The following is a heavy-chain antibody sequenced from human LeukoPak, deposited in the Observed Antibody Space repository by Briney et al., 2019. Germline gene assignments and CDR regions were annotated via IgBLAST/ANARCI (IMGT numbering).Heavy chain of an antibody. J-gene: IGHJ4*02. CDR3: ARGKYYFDY. CDR2: INHSGST. V-gene: IGHV4-34*01. CDR1: GGSFSGYY. Sequence: SETLSLTCAVYGGSFSGYYWSWIRQPPGKGLEWIGEINHSGSTNYNPSLKSRVTISVDTSKNQFSLKLSSVTAADTAVYYCARGKYYFDYWGQGTLVTVSS.